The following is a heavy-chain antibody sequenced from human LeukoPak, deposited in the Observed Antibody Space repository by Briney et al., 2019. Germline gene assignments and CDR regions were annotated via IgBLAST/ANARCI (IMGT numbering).Heavy chain of an antibody. CDR1: RITFSSYW. D-gene: IGHD3-22*01. CDR2: IKSDGTNT. J-gene: IGHJ3*02. CDR3: ARSPRVYDSSGHLHDAFDM. Sequence: PGGSLRLSCAASRITFSSYWMHWVRQVPGKGLVWLSYIKSDGTNTGYADSVKGRFTVSRDNAKNTLYLEMNSLRGDDKAVYYCARSPRVYDSSGHLHDAFDMWGQGTMVTVSS. V-gene: IGHV3-74*01.